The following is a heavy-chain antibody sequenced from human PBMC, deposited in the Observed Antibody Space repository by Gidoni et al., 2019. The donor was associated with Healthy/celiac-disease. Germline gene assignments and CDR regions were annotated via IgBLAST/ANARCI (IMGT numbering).Heavy chain of an antibody. D-gene: IGHD6-13*01. J-gene: IGHJ4*02. V-gene: IGHV3-30-3*01. CDR3: ARDHRYSSSWYDY. Sequence: QVQLVESGGGVVQPGRSLRLSCSASGFTFSSYDMHWVRQAPGKGLEWGAVISYDGSNKYYADSVKGRFTISRDNSKNTLYLQMNSLGAEDTAVYYCARDHRYSSSWYDYWGQGTLVTVSS. CDR1: GFTFSSYD. CDR2: ISYDGSNK.